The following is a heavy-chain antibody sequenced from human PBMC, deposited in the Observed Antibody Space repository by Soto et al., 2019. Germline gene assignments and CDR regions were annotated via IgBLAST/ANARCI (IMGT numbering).Heavy chain of an antibody. CDR3: ARGGGTRPYYFDY. CDR1: GGSISSGGYY. CDR2: IYYSGST. D-gene: IGHD1-1*01. J-gene: IGHJ4*02. Sequence: SETLSLTCTVSGGSISSGGYYWSWIRQHPGKGLEWIGYIYYSGSTYYNPSLKSRVTISVDTSKNQFSLKLSSVTAADTAVYYCARGGGTRPYYFDYWGQGTLVTVSS. V-gene: IGHV4-31*03.